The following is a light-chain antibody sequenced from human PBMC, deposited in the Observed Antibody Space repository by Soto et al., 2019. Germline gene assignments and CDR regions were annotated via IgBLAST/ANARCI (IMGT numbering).Light chain of an antibody. Sequence: QSALTQPASVSGSPGQSITISCTGTSSDVGGYNYVSWYQLHPGKAPKLMIHEVSERPSGVSNRFSGSKSGNTASLTISGLQAEDGAYYYCAPYRPGATYVFGGGTKLTVL. CDR2: EVS. J-gene: IGLJ1*01. CDR1: SSDVGGYNY. V-gene: IGLV2-14*01. CDR3: APYRPGATYV.